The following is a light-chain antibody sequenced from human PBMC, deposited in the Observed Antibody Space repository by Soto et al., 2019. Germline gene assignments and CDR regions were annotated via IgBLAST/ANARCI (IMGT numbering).Light chain of an antibody. V-gene: IGKV3-11*01. CDR1: QSVSSY. CDR3: QQRRHWWT. CDR2: DAS. J-gene: IGKJ3*01. Sequence: EIVLTQSRATLSLSPGKRAILSCRARQSVSSYLAWYQQKPGPAPRLLISDASNRATGIPARFSGSGSGTDFPLTISRLAPEDFAVYYRQQRRHWWTFGPGTKVDIK.